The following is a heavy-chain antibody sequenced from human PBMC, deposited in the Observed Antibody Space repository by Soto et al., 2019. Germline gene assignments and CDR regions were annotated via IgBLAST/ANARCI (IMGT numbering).Heavy chain of an antibody. CDR1: GFTFSSYW. CDR2: IKQDGSEK. J-gene: IGHJ2*01. D-gene: IGHD3-9*01. V-gene: IGHV3-7*04. Sequence: EVQLVESGGGLVQPGGSLRLSCAASGFTFSSYWMSWVRQAPGKGLEWVANIKQDGSEKYYVDSVKGRFTISRDNAKNTLYLQMNSLRAEDTAVYYCARLPITYYDILTCYRQGYWYFDLWGRVTLVTVSS. CDR3: ARLPITYYDILTCYRQGYWYFDL.